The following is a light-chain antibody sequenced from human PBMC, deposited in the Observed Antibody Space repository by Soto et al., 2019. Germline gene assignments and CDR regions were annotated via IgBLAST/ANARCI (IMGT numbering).Light chain of an antibody. CDR1: QSLLHSDGKTY. V-gene: IGKV2D-29*01. Sequence: EIVLTQTPLSLSVTPGQSASISCKSSQSLLHSDGKTYLYWYLQRPGQPPELLMYEVSNRFSGVPERFSGSGSGADFTLEISRVEAEDVGLYSGLQTKQLPLTFGHGTKVEVK. J-gene: IGKJ1*01. CDR3: LQTKQLPLT. CDR2: EVS.